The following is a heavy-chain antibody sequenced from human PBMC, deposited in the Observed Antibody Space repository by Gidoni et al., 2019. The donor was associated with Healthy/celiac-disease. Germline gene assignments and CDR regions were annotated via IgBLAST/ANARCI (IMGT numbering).Heavy chain of an antibody. CDR3: ARDSYSSRWYYFDY. V-gene: IGHV4-34*01. D-gene: IGHD6-13*01. CDR1: GGSFSGYY. J-gene: IGHJ4*02. Sequence: QVQLQQWGAGLLKPSETLSLSCAVYGGSFSGYYWSWIRQPPGKGLEWIGEINHSASTNYNPSLKSRVTISVDTSKNQFSLKLSSVTAADTAIYYCARDSYSSRWYYFDYWGQGTLVTVSS. CDR2: INHSAST.